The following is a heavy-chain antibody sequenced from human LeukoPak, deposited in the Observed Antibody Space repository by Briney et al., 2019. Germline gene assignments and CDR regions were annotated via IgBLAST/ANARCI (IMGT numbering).Heavy chain of an antibody. CDR3: ARHLKNYYGSGAIYG. CDR1: GGSISSSSYY. V-gene: IGHV4-39*01. J-gene: IGHJ4*02. Sequence: SETLSLTCTVSGGSISSSSYYWGWIRQPPGKGLEWIGSIYYSGSTYYIPSLKSRVTISVDASKNQFSLKLSSVTAADTAVYYCARHLKNYYGSGAIYGWGQGTLVTVSS. D-gene: IGHD3-10*01. CDR2: IYYSGST.